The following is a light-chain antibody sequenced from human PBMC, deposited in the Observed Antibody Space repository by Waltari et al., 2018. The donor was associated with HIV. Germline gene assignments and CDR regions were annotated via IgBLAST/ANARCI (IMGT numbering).Light chain of an antibody. Sequence: QSVLTQPPSASGTPGQRVTISCSGSSSNIGSNYVYWYQQLPGTTPKLLIYRNNQRPSVVPDRCAGSKSGTSASLAISGLRSEDEADYYCAAWDASLSGNWVFGGGTKLTVL. CDR2: RNN. V-gene: IGLV1-47*01. CDR3: AAWDASLSGNWV. J-gene: IGLJ3*02. CDR1: SSNIGSNY.